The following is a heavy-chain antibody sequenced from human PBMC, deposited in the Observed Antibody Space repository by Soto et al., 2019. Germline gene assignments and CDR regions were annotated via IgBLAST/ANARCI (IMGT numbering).Heavy chain of an antibody. D-gene: IGHD3-22*01. CDR1: GFTFSNYG. V-gene: IGHV3-33*01. CDR3: GRSNYYESSRFVAYYRDD. CDR2: IWYDGSNE. J-gene: IGHJ4*02. Sequence: QVQLMESGGGVVQPGGSLRLSCAASGFTFSNYGMHWVRQAPGKGLEWVAVIWYDGSNENYADSVKGRFTISRDNSKNTLFLQMNRLRVEDTAVYDCGRSNYYESSRFVAYYRDDWGRGTLVIVSS.